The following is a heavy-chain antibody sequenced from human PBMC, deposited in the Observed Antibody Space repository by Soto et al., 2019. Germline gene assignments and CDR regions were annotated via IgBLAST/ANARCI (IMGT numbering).Heavy chain of an antibody. Sequence: QVQLVESGGGVVQPGRSLRLSCAASGFTFSSYGMHWVRQAPGKGVECVAVISYDGSNKYYADSVKGRFTISRDTSKNALYLQMNSLRAEDTAVYYCAGGFSNYYGMDVWGQGTTVTVSS. CDR3: AGGFSNYYGMDV. CDR2: ISYDGSNK. D-gene: IGHD3-3*02. CDR1: GFTFSSYG. J-gene: IGHJ6*02. V-gene: IGHV3-30*03.